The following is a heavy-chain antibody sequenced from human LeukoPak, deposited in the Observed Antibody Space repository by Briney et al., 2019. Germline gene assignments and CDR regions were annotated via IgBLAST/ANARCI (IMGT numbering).Heavy chain of an antibody. CDR3: ARVEASGYDYGAFDY. V-gene: IGHV3-30*02. Sequence: PGGSLRLSCAASGFTFSSYGMHWVRQAPGKGLEWVAFIRYDGSNKYYADSVKGRFTISRDNSKNTLYLQMSSLRADDTAVYYCARVEASGYDYGAFDYWGQGTLVTVSS. CDR1: GFTFSSYG. CDR2: IRYDGSNK. J-gene: IGHJ4*02. D-gene: IGHD5-12*01.